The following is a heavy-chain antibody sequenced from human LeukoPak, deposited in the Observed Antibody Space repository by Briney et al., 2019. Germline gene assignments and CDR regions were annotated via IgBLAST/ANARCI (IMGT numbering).Heavy chain of an antibody. D-gene: IGHD4-17*01. CDR1: GGSISTYY. J-gene: IGHJ3*02. CDR3: ARGDGDYGIDI. CDR2: IYYSGST. V-gene: IGHV4-59*01. Sequence: PSETLSLTCTVSGGSISTYYWSWIRQPPGKGLEWIGYIYYSGSTNYNPSLKSRVTISVDTSKNQFSLKLSSVTAADTGVYYCARGDGDYGIDIWGQGTMVTVSS.